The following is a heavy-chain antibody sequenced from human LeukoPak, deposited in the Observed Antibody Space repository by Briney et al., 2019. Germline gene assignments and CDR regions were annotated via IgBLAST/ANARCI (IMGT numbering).Heavy chain of an antibody. Sequence: GGSLRLSCAASGFTFSSYSMNWVRQAPGKGLEWVSSISSSSSYIYYADSVKGRFTISRDNAKNSLYLQMNSLRAEDTAVYYCARDLFLSIAAAGTGADYWGQGTLVTVSS. D-gene: IGHD6-13*01. CDR3: ARDLFLSIAAAGTGADY. CDR2: ISSSSSYI. V-gene: IGHV3-21*01. CDR1: GFTFSSYS. J-gene: IGHJ4*02.